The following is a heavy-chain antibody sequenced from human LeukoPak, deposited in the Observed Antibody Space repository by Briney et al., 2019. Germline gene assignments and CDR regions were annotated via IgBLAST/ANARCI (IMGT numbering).Heavy chain of an antibody. V-gene: IGHV4-34*01. CDR3: ARGLGSSWYRWWFDP. CDR2: INHSGST. CDR1: ESAVRGYC. D-gene: IGHD6-13*01. J-gene: IGHJ5*02. Sequence: AGALPVICAVYESAVRGYCVNLGRQRPGKGLEWIWEINHSGSTNYNPSLKSRVTISVDTSKNQFSLKLSSVTAADTAVYYCARGLGSSWYRWWFDPWGQGTLVTVSS.